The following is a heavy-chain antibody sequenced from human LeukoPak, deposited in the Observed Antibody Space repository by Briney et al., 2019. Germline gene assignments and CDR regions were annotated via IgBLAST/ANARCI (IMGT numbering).Heavy chain of an antibody. CDR3: ATTTGTSTDDSFDI. D-gene: IGHD1-1*01. V-gene: IGHV6-1*01. Sequence: SQTLSLTYAISGDSVSSNSAAWNWIRQSPSRGLEGLGSTYYRSKWYNDYAVSVKSRITIKPDTSKTQFSLQLNSVTPEDTAVYYCATTTGTSTDDSFDIWGQGTMVTVSS. CDR2: TYYRSKWYN. CDR1: GDSVSSNSAA. J-gene: IGHJ3*02.